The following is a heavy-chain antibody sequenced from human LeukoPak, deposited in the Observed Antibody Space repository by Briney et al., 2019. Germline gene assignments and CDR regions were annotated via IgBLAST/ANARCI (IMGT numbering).Heavy chain of an antibody. CDR2: IIPILGIA. CDR1: GGTFSSYA. J-gene: IGHJ5*02. V-gene: IGHV1-69*04. D-gene: IGHD2-15*01. CDR3: ASASGGGWFDP. Sequence: SVKVSCKASGGTFSSYAISWVRQAPGQGLEWMGRIIPILGIANYAQKFQGRVTITADKSTSTAYMELSSLRSEDTAVYYCASASGGGWFDPWGQGTLVTVSS.